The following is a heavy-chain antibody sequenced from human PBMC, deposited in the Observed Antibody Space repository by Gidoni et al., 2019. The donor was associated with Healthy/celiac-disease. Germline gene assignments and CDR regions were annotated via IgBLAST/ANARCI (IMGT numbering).Heavy chain of an antibody. Sequence: QVQLQESGPGLVKPSQTLSLTCTVPGGSISTGGYYWSWIRQHPGKGLEWIGYLYYSGSTYYNPSLKSRVTISVDTSKNQFSLKLSSVTAADTAVYYCARDSRYCGGDCYSDYWGQGTLVTVSS. CDR2: LYYSGST. D-gene: IGHD2-21*02. CDR3: ARDSRYCGGDCYSDY. CDR1: GGSISTGGYY. V-gene: IGHV4-31*03. J-gene: IGHJ4*02.